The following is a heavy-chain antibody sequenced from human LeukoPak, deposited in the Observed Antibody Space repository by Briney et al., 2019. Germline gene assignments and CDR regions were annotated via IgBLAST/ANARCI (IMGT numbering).Heavy chain of an antibody. D-gene: IGHD5-12*01. CDR1: GGSISSGDYY. CDR3: VINRRGIVATFDY. J-gene: IGHJ4*02. CDR2: IYYSGST. V-gene: IGHV4-30-4*01. Sequence: PSETLSLTCTVSGGSISSGDYYGSWIRQPPGKGLEWIGYIYYSGSTYYNPSLKSRVTISVDTSKNQFSLKLSSVTAADTAVYYCVINRRGIVATFDYWGQGTLVTVSS.